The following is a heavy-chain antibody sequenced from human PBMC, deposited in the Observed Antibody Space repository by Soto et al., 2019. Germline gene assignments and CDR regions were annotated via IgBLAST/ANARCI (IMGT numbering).Heavy chain of an antibody. CDR2: ISAYNGNT. D-gene: IGHD3-10*01. J-gene: IGHJ6*03. V-gene: IGHV1-18*01. CDR3: ARARPTFYYGSGPIPYMDV. CDR1: GYTFTSYG. Sequence: ASVKVSCKASGYTFTSYGISWVRQAPGQGLEWMGWISAYNGNTNYAQKLQGRVTMTTDTSTSTAYMELRSLRSDDTAVYYCARARPTFYYGSGPIPYMDVWGKGTTVTVSS.